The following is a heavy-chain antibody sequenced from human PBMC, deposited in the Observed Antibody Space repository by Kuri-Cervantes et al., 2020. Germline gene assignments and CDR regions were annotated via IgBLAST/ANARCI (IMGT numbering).Heavy chain of an antibody. Sequence: ASVKVSCKASGYTFTGYYMHWVRQAPGQGLEWMGWINPNSGNTGYAQKFQGRVTMTRNTSISTAYMELSSLRSEDTAVYYCARGRDGFVVVAASRRRGTFDIWGQGTMVTVSS. D-gene: IGHD2-15*01. CDR3: ARGRDGFVVVAASRRRGTFDI. CDR2: INPNSGNT. V-gene: IGHV1-8*02. CDR1: GYTFTGYY. J-gene: IGHJ3*02.